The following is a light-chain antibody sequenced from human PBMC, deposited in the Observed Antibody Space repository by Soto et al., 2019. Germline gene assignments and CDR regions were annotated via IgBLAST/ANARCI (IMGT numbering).Light chain of an antibody. CDR1: QTTNTW. CDR3: QQYISYPYS. Sequence: DIQMTQFPATLSASVGDRVTITCRASQTTNTWVAWYQEKPGTAPKLLIYDASSLEGGVPSRFSASGSGPEFTLTISTLQPDDLATYYCQQYISYPYSFGQGIQVEIK. V-gene: IGKV1-5*01. CDR2: DAS. J-gene: IGKJ2*03.